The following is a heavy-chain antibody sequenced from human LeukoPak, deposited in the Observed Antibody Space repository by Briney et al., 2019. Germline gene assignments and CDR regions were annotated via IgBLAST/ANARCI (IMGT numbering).Heavy chain of an antibody. V-gene: IGHV4-31*03. CDR1: GVSISSGGYY. CDR3: ARNVDTAMVSYFDY. J-gene: IGHJ4*02. Sequence: PSRTLSLTCTVSGVSISSGGYYWSWLRQHPGKGLEWIGYIYYSGSTYYNPSLKSRVTISVDTSKNQFSLKLSSVTAADTAVYYCARNVDTAMVSYFDYWGQGTLVTVSS. D-gene: IGHD5-18*01. CDR2: IYYSGST.